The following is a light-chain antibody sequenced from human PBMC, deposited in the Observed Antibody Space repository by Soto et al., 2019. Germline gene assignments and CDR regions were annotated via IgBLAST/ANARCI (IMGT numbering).Light chain of an antibody. CDR2: WAS. J-gene: IGKJ1*01. V-gene: IGKV4-1*01. Sequence: DIVMTQSPDSLTVSLGERATINCKSSQTVLYSSNNKNYLAWYQHKPGQPPKLLIYWASTREFGVPGRFSGSGSATDLTLTISSLQAEDVAVYYCQQYYTTPRTFGQGTKVEIK. CDR3: QQYYTTPRT. CDR1: QTVLYSSNNKNY.